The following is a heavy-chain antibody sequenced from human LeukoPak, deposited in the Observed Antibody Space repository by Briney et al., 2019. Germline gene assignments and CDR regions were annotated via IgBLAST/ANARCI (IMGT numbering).Heavy chain of an antibody. CDR2: ISYDGSNK. V-gene: IGHV3-30-3*01. Sequence: GGSLRLSCAASGFTFSSYAMHWVRQAPGKGLEWVAVISYDGSNKYYADSVKGRFTISRDNSKNTLYLQMNSLRAEDTAVYYCAGGPPDYGDYEGFFQHWGQGTLVTVSS. CDR1: GFTFSSYA. CDR3: AGGPPDYGDYEGFFQH. D-gene: IGHD4-17*01. J-gene: IGHJ1*01.